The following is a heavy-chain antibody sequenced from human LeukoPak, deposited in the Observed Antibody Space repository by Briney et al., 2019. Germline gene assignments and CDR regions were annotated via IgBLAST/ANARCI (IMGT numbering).Heavy chain of an antibody. D-gene: IGHD2-8*01. CDR3: VRHSHNPNVEY. J-gene: IGHJ4*02. Sequence: SETLSLTCTVSGGSIGSSSYYWGWIRQPPGKGLEWIGSISYSGSTYYNPSLNGRVTISVDTSKKQFSLTLTSVTVADTAVYHCVRHSHNPNVEYWGQGTLVTVSS. CDR1: GGSIGSSSYY. V-gene: IGHV4-39*01. CDR2: ISYSGST.